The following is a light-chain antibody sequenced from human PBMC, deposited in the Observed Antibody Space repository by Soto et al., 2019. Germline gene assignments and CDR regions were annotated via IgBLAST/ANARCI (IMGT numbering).Light chain of an antibody. V-gene: IGKV2-28*01. J-gene: IGKJ3*01. CDR1: QSLLHSNGDNY. CDR2: LGS. CDR3: MQGRQPPQT. Sequence: DIVMTQSPLSLPVTPGEPASISCRSSQSLLHSNGDNYVDWYVQKAGQSPQLLIYLGSNRASGVPNRFGGSGAGTVITLKISRVEAEVVGFYYCMQGRQPPQTFGPGTKLDIK.